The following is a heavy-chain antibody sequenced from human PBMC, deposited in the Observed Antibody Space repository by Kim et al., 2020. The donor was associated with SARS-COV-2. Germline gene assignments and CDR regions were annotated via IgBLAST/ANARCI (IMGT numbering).Heavy chain of an antibody. CDR2: IYYSGST. CDR1: GGSISSSSYY. V-gene: IGHV4-39*01. CDR3: ARRKRYSSRTDY. D-gene: IGHD6-13*01. Sequence: SETLSLTCTVSGGSISSSSYYWGWIRQPPGKGLEWIGSIYYSGSTYYNPSLKSRVTISVDTSKNQFSLKLSSVTAADTAVYYCARRKRYSSRTDYWGQGTLVTVSS. J-gene: IGHJ4*02.